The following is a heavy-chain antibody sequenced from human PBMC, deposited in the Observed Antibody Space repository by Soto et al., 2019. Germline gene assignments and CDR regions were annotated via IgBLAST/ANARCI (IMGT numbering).Heavy chain of an antibody. J-gene: IGHJ3*02. D-gene: IGHD6-13*01. CDR1: GFTFDDYA. Sequence: EVQLVESGGGLVQPGRSLRLSCAASGFTFDDYAMHWVRQAPGKGLEWVSGISWNSGSIGYADSVKGRFTISRDNAKNSLYLQMNSLRAEDTALYYCAKDSIAAAGLDAFDIWGQGTMVTVSS. CDR2: ISWNSGSI. CDR3: AKDSIAAAGLDAFDI. V-gene: IGHV3-9*01.